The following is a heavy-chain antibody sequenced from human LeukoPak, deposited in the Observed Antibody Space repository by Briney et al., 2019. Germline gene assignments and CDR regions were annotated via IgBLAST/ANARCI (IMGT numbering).Heavy chain of an antibody. V-gene: IGHV1-2*02. CDR3: ARDRTKYCRSTSCPLDY. Sequence: ASVKVSCKSSGYTFNGYYMHWVRQAPGQGLEWMGWINPNSGGTNYAQKFQGRVTMTRDTSISTAYMELSRLRSDDTAVYYCARDRTKYCRSTSCPLDYWGQGTLVTVSS. CDR1: GYTFNGYY. D-gene: IGHD2-2*01. CDR2: INPNSGGT. J-gene: IGHJ4*02.